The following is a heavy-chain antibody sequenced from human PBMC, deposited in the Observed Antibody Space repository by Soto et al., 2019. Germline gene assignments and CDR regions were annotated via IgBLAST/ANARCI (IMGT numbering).Heavy chain of an antibody. D-gene: IGHD2-21*02. V-gene: IGHV1-3*01. J-gene: IGHJ4*02. CDR1: GYTFTSYA. Sequence: QVQLVQSGAEVKKPGASVKVSCKASGYTFTSYAMHWVRQAPGQRLEWMGWINAGNGNTKYSQKFQGRVTITRDTSASTAHMELSSLRSEDTAVYYCARSIVVVTALDYWGQGTLVTVSS. CDR3: ARSIVVVTALDY. CDR2: INAGNGNT.